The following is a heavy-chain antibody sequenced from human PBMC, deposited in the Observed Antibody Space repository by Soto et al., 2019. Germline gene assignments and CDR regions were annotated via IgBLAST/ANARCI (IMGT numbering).Heavy chain of an antibody. J-gene: IGHJ6*02. D-gene: IGHD4-17*01. CDR3: ASSVRKVTSHYYYYGMDV. CDR2: INHSGST. CDR1: GGSFSGYY. Sequence: PSETLSLTCAVYGGSFSGYYWSWIRQPPGKGLEWIGEINHSGSTNYNPSLKSRVTISVDTSKNQFSLKLSSVTAADTAVYYCASSVRKVTSHYYYYGMDVWGQGTTVTVSS. V-gene: IGHV4-34*01.